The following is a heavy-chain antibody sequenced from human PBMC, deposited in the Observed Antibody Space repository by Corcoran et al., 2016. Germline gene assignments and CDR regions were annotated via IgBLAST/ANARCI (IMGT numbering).Heavy chain of an antibody. CDR1: GGSISSSSYY. J-gene: IGHJ4*02. V-gene: IGHV4-39*01. CDR2: IYYSGST. D-gene: IGHD3-10*01. CDR3: ARSEYYYGSGSYYGY. Sequence: QLQLQESGPGLVKPSETLSLTCTVSGGSISSSSYYWGWIRQPPGKGLEWIGSIYYSGSTYYNPSLKSRVTISVDTSKNQFSLKLSSVTAADTAVYYCARSEYYYGSGSYYGYWDQGTLVTVSS.